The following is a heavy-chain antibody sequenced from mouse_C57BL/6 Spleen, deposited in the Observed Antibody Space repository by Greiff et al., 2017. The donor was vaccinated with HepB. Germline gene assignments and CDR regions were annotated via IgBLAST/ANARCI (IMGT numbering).Heavy chain of an antibody. V-gene: IGHV1-15*01. CDR2: IDPETGGT. D-gene: IGHD2-4*01. CDR3: TVDYDVDYDAMDY. Sequence: QVQLQQSGAELVRPGASVTLSCKASGYTFTDYEMHWVKQTPVHGLEWIGAIDPETGGTAYNQKFKGKAILTADKSSSTAYMELRSLTSEDSAVYYSTVDYDVDYDAMDYWGQGTSVTVSS. CDR1: GYTFTDYE. J-gene: IGHJ4*01.